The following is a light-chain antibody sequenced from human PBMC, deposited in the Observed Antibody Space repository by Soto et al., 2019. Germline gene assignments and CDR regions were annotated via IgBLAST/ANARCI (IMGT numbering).Light chain of an antibody. CDR3: SSYRGRSTLVV. V-gene: IGLV2-14*01. Sequence: HSVLTQPASVSVSPGQSITISCTGTRRDVGGYNYVSWYQQHPGKAPKLMIYDVSNRPSGFSNRFCCSKSGKTASLTICGVQGEDEAEYFSSSYRGRSTLVVFGVGTK. CDR2: DVS. J-gene: IGLJ2*01. CDR1: RRDVGGYNY.